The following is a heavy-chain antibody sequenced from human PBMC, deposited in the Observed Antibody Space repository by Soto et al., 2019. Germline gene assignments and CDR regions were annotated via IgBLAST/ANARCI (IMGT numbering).Heavy chain of an antibody. Sequence: QVQLVQSGAEVKMPRSSVMVSCTASGGSFSKYGISWVRQAPGQGLEWMGGIIPMFGIGNYAEKFLGRVTMTAEESTLTRHMATSSLRSEDTSVQCLAIGYRENYLYAMAVLGQGTAVTVSS. D-gene: IGHD1-26*01. CDR2: IIPMFGIG. CDR3: AIGYRENYLYAMAV. J-gene: IGHJ6*02. CDR1: GGSFSKYG. V-gene: IGHV1-69*01.